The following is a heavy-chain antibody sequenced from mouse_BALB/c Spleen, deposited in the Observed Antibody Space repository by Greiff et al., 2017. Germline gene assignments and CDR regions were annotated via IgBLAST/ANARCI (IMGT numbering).Heavy chain of an antibody. D-gene: IGHD4-1*01. CDR2: IYYSGTI. V-gene: IGHV3-5*02. CDR3: ARGANWDDYFDY. Sequence: QSGPGLVKPSQTVSLTCTVTGISITTGNYRWSWIRQFPGNKLEWIGYIYYSGTITYNPSLTSRTTITRDTSKNQFFLEMNSLTAEDTATYYCARGANWDDYFDYWGQGTTLTVSS. CDR1: GISITTGNYR. J-gene: IGHJ2*01.